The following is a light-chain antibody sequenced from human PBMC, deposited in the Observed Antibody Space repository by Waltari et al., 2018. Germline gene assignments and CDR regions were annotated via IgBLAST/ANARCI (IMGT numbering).Light chain of an antibody. V-gene: IGKV3-20*01. CDR1: QSVSRT. CDR2: AAS. Sequence: EIVLTQSPGTLSLAPGERATLSCRASQSVSRTLAWYQQKPGQAPSLLIYAASTRATGIPDSFSGSGSVTDFSLTISRLEPEDFAVYYCQHYVRLPATFGQGTKVEIK. CDR3: QHYVRLPAT. J-gene: IGKJ1*01.